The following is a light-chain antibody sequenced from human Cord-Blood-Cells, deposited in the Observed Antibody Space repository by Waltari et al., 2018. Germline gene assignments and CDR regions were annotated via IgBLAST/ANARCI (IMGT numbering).Light chain of an antibody. CDR1: KLGDKY. J-gene: IGLJ2*01. CDR2: QDS. Sequence: SYELTQPPSVSVSPGQTASITCSGEKLGDKYACWYQHKPGQSPVLVNYQDSKRPSGIPERFSGSNSGNTATLTISGTQAMDEADYYCQAWDSSTVVFGGGTKLTVL. CDR3: QAWDSSTVV. V-gene: IGLV3-1*01.